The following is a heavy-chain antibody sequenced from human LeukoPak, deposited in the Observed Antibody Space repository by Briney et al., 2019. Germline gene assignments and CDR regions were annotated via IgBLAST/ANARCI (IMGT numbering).Heavy chain of an antibody. CDR3: ARTTEGGYTYDYFYYYYMDV. J-gene: IGHJ6*03. Sequence: SETLSLTCTVSGGSISSYYWSCIRQPPGKGLEWIGNIYYSGSTNYNPSLKSRVTISVDMSKNQFSLKLSSVTAADTAVYYCARTTEGGYTYDYFYYYYMDVWGKGTTVTISS. V-gene: IGHV4-59*01. CDR1: GGSISSYY. CDR2: IYYSGST. D-gene: IGHD5-18*01.